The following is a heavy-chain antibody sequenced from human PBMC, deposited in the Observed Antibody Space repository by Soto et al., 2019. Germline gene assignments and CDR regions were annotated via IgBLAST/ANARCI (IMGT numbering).Heavy chain of an antibody. Sequence: EERLVESGGGLIQPGGSLRVYCAASGFTVSSYYMSWVRQAPGKGLEWVSVIYSGGSTYYADSVKGRFTISRDDYGNSLYLQMNSLGAEDTAVYYCAKSRGTGWFAEALDVWGQGTMVTVSS. J-gene: IGHJ3*01. CDR3: AKSRGTGWFAEALDV. CDR1: GFTVSSYY. V-gene: IGHV3-53*01. CDR2: IYSGGST. D-gene: IGHD6-19*01.